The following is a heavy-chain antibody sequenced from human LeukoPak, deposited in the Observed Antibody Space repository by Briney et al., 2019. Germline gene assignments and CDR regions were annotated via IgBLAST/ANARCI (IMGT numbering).Heavy chain of an antibody. CDR1: GFTFSSYS. CDR3: ARVEVGATMVYYYYMDV. V-gene: IGHV3-48*04. J-gene: IGHJ6*03. Sequence: GGSLRLSCAASGFTFSSYSMNWVRQAPGKGLEWVSYISSSSSTIYYADSVKGRFTISRDNAKNSLYLQMNSLRAEDTAVYYCARVEVGATMVYYYYMDVWGKGTTVTASS. CDR2: ISSSSSTI. D-gene: IGHD1-26*01.